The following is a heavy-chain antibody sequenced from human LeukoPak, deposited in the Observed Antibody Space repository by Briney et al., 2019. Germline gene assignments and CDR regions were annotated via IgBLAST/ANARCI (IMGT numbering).Heavy chain of an antibody. Sequence: ASVKVSCKASGYTFTSYGISWVRQAPGQGLEWMGWISAYNGNTNYAQKLQGRVTMTTDTSTSTAYMELRSLRSDDTAVYYCARDRASGKRQWLVLGDLDYWGQGTLVTVSS. CDR2: ISAYNGNT. CDR1: GYTFTSYG. CDR3: ARDRASGKRQWLVLGDLDY. D-gene: IGHD6-19*01. V-gene: IGHV1-18*01. J-gene: IGHJ4*02.